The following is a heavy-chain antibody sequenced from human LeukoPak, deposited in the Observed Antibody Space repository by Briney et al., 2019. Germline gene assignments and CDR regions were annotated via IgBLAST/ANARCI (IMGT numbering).Heavy chain of an antibody. CDR3: ARLDSTMFDS. J-gene: IGHJ4*02. CDR1: GYSFTRYW. CDR2: IYPGDSDT. Sequence: GESLKISCKGSGYSFTRYWIGWVRQMPGKGLEWMGIIYPGDSDTRYSPSFQGQVSMSADKSSSTAYVQWSSLKASDTAIYYCARLDSTMFDSRGQGTLVTVSS. V-gene: IGHV5-51*01. D-gene: IGHD5-18*01.